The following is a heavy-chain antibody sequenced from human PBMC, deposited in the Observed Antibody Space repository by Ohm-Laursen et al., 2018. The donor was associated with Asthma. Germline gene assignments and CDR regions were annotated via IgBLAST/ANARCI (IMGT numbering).Heavy chain of an antibody. V-gene: IGHV3-7*05. CDR1: GLTFNSYW. CDR3: AKLVGVTTA. CDR2: IKEDGSEE. J-gene: IGHJ5*02. D-gene: IGHD4-17*01. Sequence: SLRLSCAASGLTFNSYWMTWVRQAPGKGPEWVAHIKEDGSEESYLASVKGRFTISRGNAKNSLYLQMNSLRPEDTAFYYCAKLVGVTTAWGQGTLVTVSS.